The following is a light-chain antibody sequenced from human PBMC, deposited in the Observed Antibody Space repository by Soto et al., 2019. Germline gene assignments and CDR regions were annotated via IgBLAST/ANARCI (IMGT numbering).Light chain of an antibody. CDR3: QQYDSSPPYT. Sequence: EIVLTQSPGTLSLSPGERATLSCRASQSVSSTSLAWYQQKAGQAPRLLIYGASRRATGIPDRFSGSGSGTDFTLTISRPEPEDFAVYYCQQYDSSPPYTFGQGTKLEIK. CDR1: QSVSSTS. CDR2: GAS. V-gene: IGKV3-20*01. J-gene: IGKJ2*01.